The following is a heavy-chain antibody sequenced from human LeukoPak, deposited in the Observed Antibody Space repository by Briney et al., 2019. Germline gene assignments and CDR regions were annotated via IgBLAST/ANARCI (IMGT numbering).Heavy chain of an antibody. CDR3: AREGSPLWFGETPVQWWFDP. V-gene: IGHV3-7*01. Sequence: GGSLRLSCEASGFTFSDYWMTWVRQAPGKGLEWVANIKPDGSEKYYLESVKGRFTISRDNARNSLFLQMNSLRAEDTALYYCAREGSPLWFGETPVQWWFDPWGQGTQVIVSS. CDR1: GFTFSDYW. D-gene: IGHD3-10*01. CDR2: IKPDGSEK. J-gene: IGHJ5*02.